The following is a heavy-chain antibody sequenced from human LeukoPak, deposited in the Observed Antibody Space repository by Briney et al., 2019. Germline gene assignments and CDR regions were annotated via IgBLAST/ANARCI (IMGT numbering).Heavy chain of an antibody. CDR2: INHSGST. CDR3: ARGGGRGYYYYYGMDV. D-gene: IGHD1-26*01. J-gene: IGHJ6*02. V-gene: IGHV4-34*01. CDR1: GGSFSGYY. Sequence: SETLSLTCAVYGGSFSGYYWSWIRQPPGKGLEWIGEINHSGSTNYNPSLKSRVTISVDTSKNQSSLKLSSVTAADTAVYHCARGGGRGYYYYYGMDVWGQGTTVTVSS.